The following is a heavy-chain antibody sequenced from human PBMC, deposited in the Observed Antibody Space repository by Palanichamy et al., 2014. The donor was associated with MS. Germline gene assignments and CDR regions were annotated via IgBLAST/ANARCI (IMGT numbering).Heavy chain of an antibody. D-gene: IGHD6-13*01. V-gene: IGHV4-4*02. J-gene: IGHJ4*02. Sequence: QVQLQESGPGLVKPSGTLSLTCAVSGGSISSNYWWNWVRQPPGRGWSGLVKFIIVRTPTTTRPPKSRVTISVDRSKNQFSLKLNSVTAADTAVYYCARDGDSSPYYFDSWGQGTLVTVSS. CDR1: GGSISSNYW. CDR2: FIIVRTP. CDR3: ARDGDSSPYYFDS.